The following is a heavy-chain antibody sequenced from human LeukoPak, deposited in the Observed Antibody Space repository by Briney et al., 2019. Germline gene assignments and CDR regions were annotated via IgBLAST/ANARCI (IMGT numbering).Heavy chain of an antibody. CDR2: IKQDGSEK. CDR1: GFTFSSYW. V-gene: IGHV3-7*01. J-gene: IGHJ4*02. D-gene: IGHD2-15*01. Sequence: TGGSLRLSCAASGFTFSSYWMSWVRQAPGKGLEWVANIKQDGSEKYYVDSVKGRFTISRDNAKNSLYLQMNSLRAEDTAVYYCARAKGGCSGGSCYSVYWGQGTLVTVSS. CDR3: ARAKGGCSGGSCYSVY.